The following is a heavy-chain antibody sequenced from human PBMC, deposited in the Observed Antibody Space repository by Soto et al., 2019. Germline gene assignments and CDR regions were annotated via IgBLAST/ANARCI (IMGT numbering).Heavy chain of an antibody. Sequence: GQSLQIPWKDSGYSFTNHWIGWMRQMHGKGLEWMGIIYPGDSDTRYSPSFQGQVTISADKSISTAYLQWSSLKASDTAMYYCAKHGYGGNPWGAFDIWGQGTMVTVSS. CDR1: GYSFTNHW. CDR2: IYPGDSDT. CDR3: AKHGYGGNPWGAFDI. J-gene: IGHJ3*02. D-gene: IGHD5-12*01. V-gene: IGHV5-51*01.